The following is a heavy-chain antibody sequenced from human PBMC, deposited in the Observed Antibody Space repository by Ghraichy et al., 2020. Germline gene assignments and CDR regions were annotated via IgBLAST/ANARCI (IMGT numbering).Heavy chain of an antibody. CDR2: INHSGST. Sequence: SETLSLTCAVYGGSFSGYYWSWIRQPPGKGLEWIGEINHSGSTNYNPSLKSRVTISVDTSKNQFSLKLSSVTAADTAVYYCARSRVIAAREFDYWGQGTLVTVSS. CDR3: ARSRVIAAREFDY. V-gene: IGHV4-34*01. J-gene: IGHJ4*02. CDR1: GGSFSGYY. D-gene: IGHD6-6*01.